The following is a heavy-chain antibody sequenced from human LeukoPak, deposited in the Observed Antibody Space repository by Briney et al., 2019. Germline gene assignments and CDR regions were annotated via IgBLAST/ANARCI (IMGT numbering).Heavy chain of an antibody. V-gene: IGHV4-34*01. J-gene: IGHJ3*02. CDR1: DGTFSNFF. D-gene: IGHD6-19*01. CDR3: ARGGAVNGFDI. CDR2: IDHSGST. Sequence: PSETLSLTCGVSDGTFSNFFWNWIRQTPGKGLEWIGQIDHSGSTGYNSSLKSRVTISVDTSKTHFSLNLTSVTAADTAVYYCARGGAVNGFDIWGQGTRVTVSS.